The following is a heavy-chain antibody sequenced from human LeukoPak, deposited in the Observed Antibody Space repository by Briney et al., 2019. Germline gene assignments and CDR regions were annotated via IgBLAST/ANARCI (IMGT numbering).Heavy chain of an antibody. CDR3: ARAFYDSSGYYYED. Sequence: ASVKVSCKASGDTFTSYDINWVRQATGQGLEWIGWMHPNSGNTGYAQKFQDRVTMTRNTSISTVYMELSSLRFEDTAVYYCARAFYDSSGYYYEDWGQGTLVTVSS. CDR2: MHPNSGNT. CDR1: GDTFTSYD. V-gene: IGHV1-8*01. D-gene: IGHD3-22*01. J-gene: IGHJ4*02.